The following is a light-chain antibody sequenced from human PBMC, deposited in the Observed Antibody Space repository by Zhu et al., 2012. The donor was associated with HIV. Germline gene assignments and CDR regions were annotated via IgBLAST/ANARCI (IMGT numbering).Light chain of an antibody. V-gene: IGKV3-20*01. J-gene: IGKJ1*01. Sequence: EIVLTQSPGTLSLSPGERATLSCRASQSVNKNYLAWYQQKVGQAPRLLIFDASSRATGIPDRFSGSGSETDFTLTISRLEPEDFAVYYCQQYNYSPRTFGQGTKVEIK. CDR3: QQYNYSPRT. CDR1: QSVNKNY. CDR2: DAS.